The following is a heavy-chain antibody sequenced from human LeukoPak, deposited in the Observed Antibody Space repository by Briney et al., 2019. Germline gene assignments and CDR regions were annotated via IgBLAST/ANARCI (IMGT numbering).Heavy chain of an antibody. CDR3: ARDPITGYDPLDI. J-gene: IGHJ3*02. CDR1: GFTFSDYY. Sequence: GGSLRLSCAASGFTFSDYYMSWIRQAPGKGLEWVSYITGSGTTIYYADSVRGRFTISRDNAKNSLYLQMNSLRAEDTAVYYCARDPITGYDPLDIWGQGTMVTVSS. CDR2: ITGSGTTI. D-gene: IGHD1-14*01. V-gene: IGHV3-11*04.